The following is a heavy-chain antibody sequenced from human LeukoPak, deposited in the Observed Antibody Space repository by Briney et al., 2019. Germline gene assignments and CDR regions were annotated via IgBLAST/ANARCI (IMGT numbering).Heavy chain of an antibody. Sequence: SVKVSCKASGDSFNNYAVSWVRQAHGQGFEWMGGILTVFGTTKYEEKFQDRLTITTDESTTTAYMELNSLTSDDTAVYYCARSKSVTYGFDYWGQGTLVIVSS. CDR1: GDSFNNYA. V-gene: IGHV1-69*05. CDR2: ILTVFGTT. D-gene: IGHD4-17*01. CDR3: ARSKSVTYGFDY. J-gene: IGHJ4*02.